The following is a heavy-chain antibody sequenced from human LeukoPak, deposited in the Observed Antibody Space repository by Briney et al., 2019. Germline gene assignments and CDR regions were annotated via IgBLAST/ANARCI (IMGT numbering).Heavy chain of an antibody. V-gene: IGHV3-23*01. CDR2: ISGSGGST. CDR3: ATDFRTLRLRWFDP. J-gene: IGHJ5*02. CDR1: GFTFSSYA. D-gene: IGHD3-16*01. Sequence: GGSLRLSCAASGFTFSSYAMSWVRQAPGKGLEWVSAISGSGGSTYYADSVKGRFTISRDNAKNSLYLQMNSLRAEDTAVYYCATDFRTLRLRWFDPWGQGTLVTVSS.